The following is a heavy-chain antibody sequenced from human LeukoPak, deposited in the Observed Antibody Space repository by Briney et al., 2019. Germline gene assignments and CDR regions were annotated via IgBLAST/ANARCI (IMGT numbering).Heavy chain of an antibody. J-gene: IGHJ4*02. CDR2: TYSSGST. Sequence: PGGSLRLSCAASDFTVSSNSMSWVRQAPGKGLEWVSVTYSSGSTHYADSVKGRFTISRDSSKNTLYLQMNSLRAEDTAVYYCASGPYCRGGTCYLPFDYWGQGTLVTVSS. D-gene: IGHD2-15*01. CDR1: DFTVSSNS. CDR3: ASGPYCRGGTCYLPFDY. V-gene: IGHV3-66*02.